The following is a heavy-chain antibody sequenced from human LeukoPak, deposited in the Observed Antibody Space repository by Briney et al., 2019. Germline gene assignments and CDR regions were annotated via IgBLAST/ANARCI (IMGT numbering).Heavy chain of an antibody. CDR3: ARDPPRVAGTGGWFDP. V-gene: IGHV1-2*02. CDR1: GYTFTSYY. J-gene: IGHJ5*02. Sequence: ASVKVSCKASGYTFTSYYMHWVRQAPGQGLEWMGWINPNSGGTNYAQKFQGRVTMTRDTSISTAYMELSRLRSDDTAVYYCARDPPRVAGTGGWFDPWGQGTLVTVSS. CDR2: INPNSGGT. D-gene: IGHD6-19*01.